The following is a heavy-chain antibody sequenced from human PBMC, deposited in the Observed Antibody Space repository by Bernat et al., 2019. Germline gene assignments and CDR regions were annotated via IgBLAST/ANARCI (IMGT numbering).Heavy chain of an antibody. CDR1: GFTFSSYA. V-gene: IGHV3-30-3*01. Sequence: QVQLVESGGGVVQPGRSLRLSCAASGFTFSSYAMHWVRRAPGKGLEWVAVISYDGSNKYYADSVKGRFTISRDNSKNTLYLQMNSLRAEDTAVYYCAREDSSSWAYYYYYGMDVWGQGTTVTVSS. D-gene: IGHD6-13*01. CDR3: AREDSSSWAYYYYYGMDV. CDR2: ISYDGSNK. J-gene: IGHJ6*02.